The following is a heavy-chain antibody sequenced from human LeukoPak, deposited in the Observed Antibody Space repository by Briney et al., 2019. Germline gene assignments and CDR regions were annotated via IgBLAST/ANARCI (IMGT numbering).Heavy chain of an antibody. D-gene: IGHD3-10*01. J-gene: IGHJ4*02. V-gene: IGHV3-30-3*01. CDR1: GFTFSSCA. CDR3: ARDLNSWGYGSGSYLYY. Sequence: GGSLRLSCAASGFTFSSCAMHWVRQAPDKGLEWVAVISFDGSNKYYADSVKGRFTISRDNSKNTLYLQMNSLRAEDTAVFYCARDLNSWGYGSGSYLYYWGQGTLVTVSS. CDR2: ISFDGSNK.